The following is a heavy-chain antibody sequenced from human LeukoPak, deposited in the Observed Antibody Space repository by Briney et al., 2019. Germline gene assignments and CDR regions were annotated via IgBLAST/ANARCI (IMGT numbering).Heavy chain of an antibody. CDR3: ARGRYDFWSGYSFAEGHWDY. J-gene: IGHJ4*02. V-gene: IGHV4-59*12. CDR1: GGYISSYY. CDR2: IYYGGSP. D-gene: IGHD3-3*01. Sequence: SETLSLTCTVSGGYISSYYWSWIRQPPGKGLEWIGYIYYGGSPKYNPSLKSRVTISVDTSKNQFSLKLSSVTAADTAVYYCARGRYDFWSGYSFAEGHWDYWGQGTLVTVSS.